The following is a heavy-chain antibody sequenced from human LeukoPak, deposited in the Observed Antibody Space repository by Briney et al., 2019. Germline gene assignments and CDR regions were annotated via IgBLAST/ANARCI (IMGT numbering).Heavy chain of an antibody. D-gene: IGHD3-9*01. CDR3: ARSVRYFDWLPYDAFDI. Sequence: SETLSLTCAVYGGSFSGYYWSWIRQPPGKGLEWIGEINHSGSTNYNPSLKSRVTISVDTSKNQFSLKLSSVTAADTAVYYCARSVRYFDWLPYDAFDIWGQGTMVTVSS. CDR1: GGSFSGYY. J-gene: IGHJ3*02. CDR2: INHSGST. V-gene: IGHV4-34*01.